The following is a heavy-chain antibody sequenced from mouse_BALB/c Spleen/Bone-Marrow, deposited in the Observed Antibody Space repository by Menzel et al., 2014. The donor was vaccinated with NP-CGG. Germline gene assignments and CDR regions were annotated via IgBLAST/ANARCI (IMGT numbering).Heavy chain of an antibody. CDR2: IWAGGST. D-gene: IGHD2-14*01. CDR1: GFSLTSYG. V-gene: IGHV2-9*02. Sequence: VQLQESGPGLVAPSQSLSITCTVSGFSLTSYGVHWVRQPPGKGLEWLGVIWAGGSTNYNSALMSRLSISKDNSKSQVFLKMNSLQTDDTAMYYCARVIRYDSYFDYWGQGTTLTVSS. J-gene: IGHJ2*01. CDR3: ARVIRYDSYFDY.